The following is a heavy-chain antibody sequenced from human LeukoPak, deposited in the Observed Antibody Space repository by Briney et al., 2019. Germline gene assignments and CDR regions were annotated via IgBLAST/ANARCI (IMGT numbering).Heavy chain of an antibody. V-gene: IGHV4-61*02. D-gene: IGHD6-13*01. CDR2: IYTSGST. CDR1: GGSISSGSYY. CDR3: ARAQGAAAGIGWFDP. J-gene: IGHJ5*02. Sequence: PSETLSLTCTVSGGSISSGSYYWTWIRQPAGKGLEWIGRIYTSGSTNYNPSLKSRVTMSIDTSKNQFSLKLSSVTAADTAVYSCARAQGAAAGIGWFDPWGQGTLVTVSS.